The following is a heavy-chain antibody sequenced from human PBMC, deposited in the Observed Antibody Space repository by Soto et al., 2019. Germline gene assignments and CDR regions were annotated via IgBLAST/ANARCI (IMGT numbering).Heavy chain of an antibody. CDR3: AKGGFWVHYGMDV. CDR2: ISRSGDIT. Sequence: EVQLLESGGALAQPGGSLRLSCAASGSTFSAFCMNWVRQAPGKGLEWVSAISRSGDITYYADSVKGRFTISRDNSKNTLYSEMNSLTGDDPAVYYCAKGGFWVHYGMDVWGQGTTVIVSS. D-gene: IGHD2-15*01. CDR1: GSTFSAFC. V-gene: IGHV3-23*01. J-gene: IGHJ6*02.